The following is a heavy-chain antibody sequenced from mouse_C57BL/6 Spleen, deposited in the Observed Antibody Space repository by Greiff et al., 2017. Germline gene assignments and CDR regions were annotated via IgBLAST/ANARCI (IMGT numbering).Heavy chain of an antibody. CDR2: IYPGSGST. J-gene: IGHJ1*03. CDR1: GYTFTSYW. V-gene: IGHV1-55*01. CDR3: ARERGDVGRYFDV. Sequence: QVQLKQPGAELVKPGASVKMSCKASGYTFTSYWITWVKQRPGQGLEWIGDIYPGSGSTNYNEKFKSKATLTVDTSSSTAYMQLSSLTSEDSAVYYCARERGDVGRYFDVWGTGTTVTVSS. D-gene: IGHD3-1*01.